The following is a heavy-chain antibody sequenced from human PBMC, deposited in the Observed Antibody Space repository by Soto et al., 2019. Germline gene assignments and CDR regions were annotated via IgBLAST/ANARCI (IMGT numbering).Heavy chain of an antibody. CDR2: IQSGGTT. CDR3: ARDDVLCDGGRCYGIPLDV. V-gene: IGHV3-66*01. J-gene: IGHJ6*04. Sequence: EVQLVESGGGLVQPGGSLRLSCAASGFTVSSKYMTWVRQAPGKGLEWVSLIQSGGTTYYAYSVKGRFTISRDTSDNTLHLQMDSLRVEDTAVYYCARDDVLCDGGRCYGIPLDVWGKGSTLTVSS. D-gene: IGHD2-15*01. CDR1: GFTVSSKY.